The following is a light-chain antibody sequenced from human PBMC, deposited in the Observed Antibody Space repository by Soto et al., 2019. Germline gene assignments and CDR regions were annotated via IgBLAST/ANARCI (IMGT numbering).Light chain of an antibody. V-gene: IGKV1-39*01. Sequence: DIQMTQSPSSLSVSVGDRVTITCRASQSIKNYLNWYQQKPGKAPKLLVYAASSLQSGVPSRFSGSGSGTDFTLTISSVQPEDFATYYCQQSLSSPYTFGRGTKLDIK. CDR3: QQSLSSPYT. CDR1: QSIKNY. CDR2: AAS. J-gene: IGKJ2*01.